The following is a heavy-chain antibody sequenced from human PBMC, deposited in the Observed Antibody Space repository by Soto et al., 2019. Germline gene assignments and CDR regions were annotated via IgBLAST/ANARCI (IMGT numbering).Heavy chain of an antibody. CDR1: GYSISSGYY. CDR3: ARAGVTRRDWFDP. Sequence: SETLSLTCAVSGYSISSGYYWGWIRQPPGKGLEWIGSIYHSGSTYYNPSLKSRVTISVDTSKNQFSLKLSSVTAAGTAVYYCARAGVTRRDWFDPWGQGTLVTVSS. CDR2: IYHSGST. V-gene: IGHV4-38-2*01. D-gene: IGHD4-17*01. J-gene: IGHJ5*02.